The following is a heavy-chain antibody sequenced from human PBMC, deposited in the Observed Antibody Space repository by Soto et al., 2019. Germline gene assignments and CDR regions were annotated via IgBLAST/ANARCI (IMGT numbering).Heavy chain of an antibody. Sequence: ETLSLNCVVCGGSFCGYSLNWIRQPPGTGLEWIGEINHSGSTNYNPSLKSRVTISVDTSKNQFSLKLTSVTAADTAVYYCARDKITGLFDYWGQGTLVTVSS. J-gene: IGHJ4*02. CDR1: GGSFCGYS. D-gene: IGHD2-8*02. V-gene: IGHV4-34*01. CDR3: ARDKITGLFDY. CDR2: INHSGST.